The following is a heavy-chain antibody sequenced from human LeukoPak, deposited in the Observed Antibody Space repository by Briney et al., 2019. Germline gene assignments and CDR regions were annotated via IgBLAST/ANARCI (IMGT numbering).Heavy chain of an antibody. Sequence: PGGSLRLSCAASGFTFSSYAMSWVRQAPGKGLEWVSAISGSGGSTYYADSVKGRFTISRDNSKNTLYLQMNNLRAEDTAVYYCAKGRYFDWLSDFDYWGQGTLVTVSS. J-gene: IGHJ4*02. CDR2: ISGSGGST. D-gene: IGHD3-9*01. CDR3: AKGRYFDWLSDFDY. V-gene: IGHV3-23*01. CDR1: GFTFSSYA.